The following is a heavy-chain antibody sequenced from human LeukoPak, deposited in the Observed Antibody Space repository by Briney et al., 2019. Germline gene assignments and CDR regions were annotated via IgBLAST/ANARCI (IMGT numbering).Heavy chain of an antibody. D-gene: IGHD6-6*01. CDR1: GGTFSSYA. V-gene: IGHV1-69*05. Sequence: GSSVKVSCKASGGTFSSYAISWVRQAPGQGLEWMGGIIPIFGTANYAQKFQGRVTITTDESTSTAYMELSSLRSDDTAVYYCARRIAARSYMDVWGKGTTVTVSS. CDR2: IIPIFGTA. CDR3: ARRIAARSYMDV. J-gene: IGHJ6*03.